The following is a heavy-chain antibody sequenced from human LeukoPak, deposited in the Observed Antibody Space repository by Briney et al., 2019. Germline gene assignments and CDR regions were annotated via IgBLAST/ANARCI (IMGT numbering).Heavy chain of an antibody. Sequence: GGSLRLSCAASGFTFSTYAIHWIRQPPAKGLEWVAFISHDGSNKHYADSVKGRFTISRDNSKNTLYLQMNSLRPEDTAMYYCARGSRAIVATKFARGRYMDVWGKGSTVTVSS. CDR1: GFTFSTYA. J-gene: IGHJ6*03. CDR3: ARGSRAIVATKFARGRYMDV. V-gene: IGHV3-30*04. D-gene: IGHD5-12*01. CDR2: ISHDGSNK.